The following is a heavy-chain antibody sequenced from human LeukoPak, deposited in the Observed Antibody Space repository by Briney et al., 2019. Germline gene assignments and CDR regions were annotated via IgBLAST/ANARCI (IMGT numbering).Heavy chain of an antibody. CDR3: ARDLHPGGSYTTSWHH. V-gene: IGHV1-69*13. CDR2: IIPIFGTA. J-gene: IGHJ4*02. CDR1: GGTFSSYA. D-gene: IGHD1-26*01. Sequence: GASVKVSCKASGGTFSSYAISWVRQAPGQGLEWMGGIIPIFGTANYAQKFQGRVTITADESTSTAYMELSSLRSEDTAVYYCARDLHPGGSYTTSWHHWGRGTLVTVSS.